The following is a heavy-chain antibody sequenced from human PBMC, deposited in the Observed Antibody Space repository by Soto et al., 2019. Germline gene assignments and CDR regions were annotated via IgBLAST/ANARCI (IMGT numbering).Heavy chain of an antibody. CDR1: GFTVSSNY. D-gene: IGHD3-3*01. CDR3: ARENSVTIFGVVSYYGMDV. CDR2: IYSGGST. J-gene: IGHJ6*02. V-gene: IGHV3-53*01. Sequence: GGSLRLSCAASGFTVSSNYMSWVRQAPGKGLEWVSVIYSGGSTYYADSVKGRFTISRDNSKNTLYLQMNSLRAEDTAVYYCARENSVTIFGVVSYYGMDVWGQGTTGTVSS.